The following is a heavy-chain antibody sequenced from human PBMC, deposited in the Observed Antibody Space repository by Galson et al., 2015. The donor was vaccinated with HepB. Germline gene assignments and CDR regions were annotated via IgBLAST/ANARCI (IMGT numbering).Heavy chain of an antibody. V-gene: IGHV3-64*01. J-gene: IGHJ2*01. Sequence: SLRLSCAASGFTFSNYAMHWVRQAPGKGPEYVSALTGNGGTTHYAKSVKGRFTISGDISRNTMYLQTDSLRPEDMAVYYCARERESSGYFGYFDLWGRGTPVIVSS. CDR1: GFTFSNYA. CDR2: LTGNGGTT. CDR3: ARERESSGYFGYFDL. D-gene: IGHD3-22*01.